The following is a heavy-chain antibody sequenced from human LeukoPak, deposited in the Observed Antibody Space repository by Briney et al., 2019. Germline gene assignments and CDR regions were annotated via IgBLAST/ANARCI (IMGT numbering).Heavy chain of an antibody. CDR2: INSDGSTT. Sequence: GGSLRLSCAASGFTFSSYWMHWVRQAPGKGLVWVSRINSDGSTTTYADSVKGRFTISRDNAKNTLYLQMNSLRAEDTAVYYCARDRRGVAGGYWGQGTLVIVSP. CDR3: ARDRRGVAGGY. J-gene: IGHJ4*02. CDR1: GFTFSSYW. V-gene: IGHV3-74*01. D-gene: IGHD6-19*01.